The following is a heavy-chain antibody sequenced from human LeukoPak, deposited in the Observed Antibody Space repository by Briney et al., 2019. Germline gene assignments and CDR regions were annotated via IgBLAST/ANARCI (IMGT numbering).Heavy chain of an antibody. Sequence: GGSLSLSCVGSGFTFSRYWMSWVRQAPGKGLEYVALIKQGGSEIYHMDSVKGRFTISRDDAKNSLYLQMNSLRVEDTAVYYCARDREFESGSEGDYWGRGTLVTVSS. V-gene: IGHV3-7*01. CDR1: GFTFSRYW. CDR2: IKQGGSEI. D-gene: IGHD3-10*01. CDR3: ARDREFESGSEGDY. J-gene: IGHJ4*02.